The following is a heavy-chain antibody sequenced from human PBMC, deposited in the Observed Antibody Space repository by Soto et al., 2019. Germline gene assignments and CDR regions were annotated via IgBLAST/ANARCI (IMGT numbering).Heavy chain of an antibody. CDR2: ISINGNS. D-gene: IGHD1-7*01. Sequence: ETLSLTCPVSGVSITDYSWSWIRQSSGKGLEWLGRISINGNSHYHPSLRSRVTMSIETSKNQFSLNLRSVTAADTAVYYCARESGDNWTYEVDWGQGTLVTVYS. CDR1: GVSITDYS. J-gene: IGHJ4*02. V-gene: IGHV4-4*07. CDR3: ARESGDNWTYEVD.